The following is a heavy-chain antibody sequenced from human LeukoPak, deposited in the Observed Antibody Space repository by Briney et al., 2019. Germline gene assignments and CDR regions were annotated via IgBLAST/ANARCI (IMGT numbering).Heavy chain of an antibody. V-gene: IGHV3-66*01. J-gene: IGHJ4*02. CDR1: GFTVSSSY. CDR2: FYVGGYT. D-gene: IGHD3-22*01. Sequence: PGHSLRLSCAASGFTVSSSYMTWVPQAPGKELEGVSLFYVGGYTLSSDSVNGRFTISRDNSKNTLYLQMNSLRAEDTAVYYCARDGSPHTSVYYRFGGFDCWGQGTLVTVSS. CDR3: ARDGSPHTSVYYRFGGFDC.